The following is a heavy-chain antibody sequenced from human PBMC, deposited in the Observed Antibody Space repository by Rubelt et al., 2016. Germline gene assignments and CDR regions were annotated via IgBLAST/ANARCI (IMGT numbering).Heavy chain of an antibody. J-gene: IGHJ4*02. CDR2: INHSGIT. V-gene: IGHV4-34*01. CDR3: ARGKEGLGVTMMDY. D-gene: IGHD3-22*01. CDR1: GGSFSGYY. Sequence: QVQLQQWGAGLLKPSETLSLTCAVYGGSFSGYYWSWIRQPPGKGLEWIGEINHSGITNYNPSLKSRVTISVDTSKNQFSLKLSSVTAADTAVYYCARGKEGLGVTMMDYWGQGTLVTVSS.